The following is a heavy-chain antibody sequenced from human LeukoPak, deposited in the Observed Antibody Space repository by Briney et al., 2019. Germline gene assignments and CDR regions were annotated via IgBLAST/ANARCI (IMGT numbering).Heavy chain of an antibody. J-gene: IGHJ4*02. CDR1: GFTFGYFW. CDR3: VRSVNGSFDY. Sequence: GGSLRLSCGVSGFTFGYFWMHWVRQAPGKGLVWVSRISSYGNITSHADSVKGRFTVSRDNAKNTLYLQMSSLRVEGTAVYYCVRSVNGSFDYWGQGTLVTVSS. CDR2: ISSYGNIT. V-gene: IGHV3-74*01. D-gene: IGHD5/OR15-5a*01.